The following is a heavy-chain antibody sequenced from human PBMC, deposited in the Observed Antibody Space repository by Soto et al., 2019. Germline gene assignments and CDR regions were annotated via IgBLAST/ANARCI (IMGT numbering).Heavy chain of an antibody. D-gene: IGHD2-8*01. V-gene: IGHV3-30-3*01. Sequence: QVQLVESGGGVVQPGRSLRLSCAASGFIFSNYVMYWVRQAPGKGLEWVAFMSYDGTTKYSADSVKGRFTISRDNSKNTLYLQMNSLRPEDTAVYYCAREVRWSLYFDYWGQGPLVTVSS. CDR2: MSYDGTTK. J-gene: IGHJ4*02. CDR1: GFIFSNYV. CDR3: AREVRWSLYFDY.